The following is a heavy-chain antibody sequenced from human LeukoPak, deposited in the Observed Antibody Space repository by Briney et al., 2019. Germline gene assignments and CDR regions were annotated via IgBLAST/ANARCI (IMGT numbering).Heavy chain of an antibody. D-gene: IGHD3-9*01. CDR1: GFTFSSDA. J-gene: IGHJ1*01. CDR3: ADEYFDISTGYFAEYFQH. Sequence: PGGSLRLSRAASGFTFSSDAMSWVRQAPGKGLEWVSAISGSGGRTYYADSVKGRFTISRDNSKNTLYLQMNSLRAEDTAVYYCADEYFDISTGYFAEYFQHWGQGTLVTVSS. CDR2: ISGSGGRT. V-gene: IGHV3-23*01.